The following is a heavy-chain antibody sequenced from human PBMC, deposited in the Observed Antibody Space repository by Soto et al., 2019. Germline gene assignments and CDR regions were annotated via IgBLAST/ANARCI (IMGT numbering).Heavy chain of an antibody. Sequence: EVQVVESGGGLIQPGGSLRLSCEVSGFSVTANYMSWVRQAPGKGLEWVSVIYSGGSTYYIDSVKGRFSISRDISKNTLYRQVNSLSAEDTPVFYCHGYGYWGQGTLVTVFS. V-gene: IGHV3-53*01. CDR1: GFSVTANY. CDR2: IYSGGST. CDR3: HGYGY. D-gene: IGHD5-12*01. J-gene: IGHJ4*02.